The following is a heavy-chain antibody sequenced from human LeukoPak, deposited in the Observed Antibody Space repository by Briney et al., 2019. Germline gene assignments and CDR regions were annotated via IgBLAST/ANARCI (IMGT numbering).Heavy chain of an antibody. CDR3: ARDSYGSGSYVSDY. J-gene: IGHJ4*02. CDR2: ISSNGSTI. CDR1: GFTFSDYY. V-gene: IGHV3-11*01. D-gene: IGHD3-10*01. Sequence: PGGSLTLSCAASGFTFSDYYMSWIRQAPGKGLEWVSYISSNGSTIYYADSVKGRFTISRDNAKNSLYLQMNRLRAEDTAVYYCARDSYGSGSYVSDYWGQGTLVTVSS.